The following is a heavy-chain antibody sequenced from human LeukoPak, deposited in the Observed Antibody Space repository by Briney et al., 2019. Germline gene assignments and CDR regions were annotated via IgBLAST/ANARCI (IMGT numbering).Heavy chain of an antibody. CDR3: ARAGYYGSGSWDFDY. D-gene: IGHD3-10*01. V-gene: IGHV3-74*01. CDR1: GFTFSSYW. Sequence: QPGGSLRLSCAASGFTFSSYWMHWVRQAPGKGLVWVSRINSDGSSTSYADSVKGRFTISRDNAKNTLYLQMNSLRAEDTAVYYCARAGYYGSGSWDFDYWGQGTLVTVSS. J-gene: IGHJ4*02. CDR2: INSDGSST.